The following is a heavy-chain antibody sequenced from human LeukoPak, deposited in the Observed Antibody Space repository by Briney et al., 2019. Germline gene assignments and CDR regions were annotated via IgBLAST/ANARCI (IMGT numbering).Heavy chain of an antibody. CDR2: ISWNSGSI. D-gene: IGHD4/OR15-4a*01. CDR3: VMGLSPSHY. V-gene: IGHV3-9*01. CDR1: GFTFDDYA. J-gene: IGHJ4*02. Sequence: PPGGSLRLSCAASGFTFDDYAMHWVRQAPGKGLEWVSGISWNSGSIGYADSVKGRFTISRDNAKNSLYLQMNSLRAEDTAVYYCVMGLSPSHYWGQGTLVTVSS.